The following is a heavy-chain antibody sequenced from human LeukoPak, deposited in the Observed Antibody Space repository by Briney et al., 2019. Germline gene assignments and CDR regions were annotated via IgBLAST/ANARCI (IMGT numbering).Heavy chain of an antibody. CDR1: GFTFSKSA. CDR3: AKSHHVTAIDY. Sequence: GGSLRLSCAASGFTFSKSAMHWVRQAPGKGLEYVSGISTNGGSTFYANSVKGRSTISRDNSKNTLYLQMNSLRADDTAVYYCAKSHHVTAIDYWGQGTLVTVSS. D-gene: IGHD2-21*02. J-gene: IGHJ4*02. V-gene: IGHV3-64*01. CDR2: ISTNGGST.